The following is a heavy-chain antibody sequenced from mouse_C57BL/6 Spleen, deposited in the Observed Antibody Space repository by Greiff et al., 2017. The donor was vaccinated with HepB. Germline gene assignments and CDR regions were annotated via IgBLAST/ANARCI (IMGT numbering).Heavy chain of an antibody. CDR2: IYPGSGST. Sequence: VQLQQPGAELVKPGASVKMSCKASGYTFTSYWITWVKQRPGQGLEWIGDIYPGSGSTNYNEKFKSKATLTVDTSSSTAYMQLSSLTSEDSAVYYCARGEGYYGSSPFAYWGQGTLVTVSA. D-gene: IGHD1-1*01. V-gene: IGHV1-55*01. CDR1: GYTFTSYW. CDR3: ARGEGYYGSSPFAY. J-gene: IGHJ3*01.